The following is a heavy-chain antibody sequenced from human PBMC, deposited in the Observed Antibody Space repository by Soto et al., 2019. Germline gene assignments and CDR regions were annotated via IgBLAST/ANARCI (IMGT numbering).Heavy chain of an antibody. D-gene: IGHD5-18*01. J-gene: IGHJ4*02. CDR2: VSHDGSRK. CDR3: SRDVYSYGSVGTIDH. CDR1: GFTFSNYA. V-gene: IGHV3-30-3*01. Sequence: QVRLMESGGGVVQPGRSLRLSCAASGFTFSNYAMHWVRQAPGQGLVWVADVSHDGSRKYYADSVKGRFTISRDNSKNTLFLQMDSLRAEDTAPYYCSRDVYSYGSVGTIDHWGQETLVTVSS.